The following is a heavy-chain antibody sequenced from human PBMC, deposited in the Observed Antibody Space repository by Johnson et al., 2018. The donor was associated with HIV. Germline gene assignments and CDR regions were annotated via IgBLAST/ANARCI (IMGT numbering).Heavy chain of an antibody. CDR3: ARLARADMVTFGGVIVKNGFDI. V-gene: IGHV3-33*08. J-gene: IGHJ3*02. CDR1: AFTFISND. D-gene: IGHD3-16*02. CDR2: IWYDGSNK. Sequence: QVQLLESGGGLVQPGGSLRLSCVSSAFTFISNDMKWVRQAPGKGLEWVAVIWYDGSNKYSAGSVKGRFTISIANAKSSLYLQMNSLRVEDTAFYYCARLARADMVTFGGVIVKNGFDIWGQGTMVTVSS.